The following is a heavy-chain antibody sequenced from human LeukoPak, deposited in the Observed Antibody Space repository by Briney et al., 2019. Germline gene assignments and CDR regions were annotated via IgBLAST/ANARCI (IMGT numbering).Heavy chain of an antibody. CDR1: GFTFSNNA. D-gene: IGHD4/OR15-4a*01. CDR3: ARRAGAYSHPYDY. CDR2: ISGGGGET. V-gene: IGHV3-23*01. J-gene: IGHJ4*02. Sequence: GGSLRLSCAASGFTFSNNAMHWVRQAPGKGLEWVSSISGGGGETYYVDSVKGRFIISRDNSKNTLYLQMNGLRVEDTAKYYCARRAGAYSHPYDYWGQGTLVTVSS.